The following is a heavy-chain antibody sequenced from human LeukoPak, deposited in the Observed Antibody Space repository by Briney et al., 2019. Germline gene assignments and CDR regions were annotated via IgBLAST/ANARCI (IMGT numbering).Heavy chain of an antibody. V-gene: IGHV3-74*01. D-gene: IGHD3-10*01. CDR1: GFTFSSYW. CDR2: INSDGRST. J-gene: IGHJ4*02. Sequence: GGSLRLSCAASGFTFSSYWMHWVRQAPGKGLVWVSRINSDGRSTNYADSVKGRFTISRDNSRNTLDLQMNSLGPEDTAVYYCAKEYDSGGYGAYFDYWGQGTLVTVSS. CDR3: AKEYDSGGYGAYFDY.